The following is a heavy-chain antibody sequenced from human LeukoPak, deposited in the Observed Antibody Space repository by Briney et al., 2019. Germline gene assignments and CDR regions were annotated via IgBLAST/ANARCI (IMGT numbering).Heavy chain of an antibody. J-gene: IGHJ3*02. D-gene: IGHD2-15*01. V-gene: IGHV4-39*01. CDR3: ARHDSLTDAFDI. Sequence: SETLSLTCTVSGGSISSSGYYWGWIRQPPGKGLEWIGSIYYSGSTSYNPSLKSRVTISVDTSKNQFSLKLSSVTAADTAVYYCARHDSLTDAFDIWGQGTMVTVSS. CDR2: IYYSGST. CDR1: GGSISSSGYY.